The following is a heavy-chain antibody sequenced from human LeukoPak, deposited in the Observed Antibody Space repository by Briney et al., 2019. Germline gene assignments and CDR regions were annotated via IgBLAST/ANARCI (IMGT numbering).Heavy chain of an antibody. CDR1: GYTFTGYG. CDR2: INTNTGNP. J-gene: IGHJ4*02. CDR3: ARADSIKYYYDSRRY. V-gene: IGHV7-4-1*02. Sequence: ASVKVSCKASGYTFTGYGMNWVRQAPGQGLEWMGWINTNTGNPTYAQGFTGRFVFSLDTSVSTAYLQISSLKAEDTAVYYCARADSIKYYYDSRRYWGQGTLVTVSS. D-gene: IGHD3-22*01.